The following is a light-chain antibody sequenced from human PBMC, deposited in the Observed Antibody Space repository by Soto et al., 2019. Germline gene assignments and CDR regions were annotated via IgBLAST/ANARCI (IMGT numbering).Light chain of an antibody. CDR1: QSIGTN. V-gene: IGKV1-16*02. J-gene: IGKJ5*01. CDR2: AAS. CDR3: QQYNIYPT. Sequence: DIQMTQSPSSLSASIGDRVTLTCRASQSIGTNLNWYQQRPGKAPKSLIYAASSLLSGVPSKFSGSGSGTDFTLTISSLQPEDFATYYCQQYNIYPTFGQGTRLEIK.